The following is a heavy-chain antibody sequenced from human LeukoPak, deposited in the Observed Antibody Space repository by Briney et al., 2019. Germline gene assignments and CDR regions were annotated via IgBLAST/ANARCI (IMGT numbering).Heavy chain of an antibody. CDR2: IGGSSTSI. CDR3: ARETSEAFDY. D-gene: IGHD1-14*01. V-gene: IGHV3-21*01. Sequence: GGSLRLSCAASGFTISTHSMNWVRQAPGKGLEWVSSIGGSSTSIYYADSVKGRFTISRDNAKNSLFLQMNSLRAEDTAVYYCARETSEAFDYWGRGTLVTVSS. J-gene: IGHJ4*02. CDR1: GFTISTHS.